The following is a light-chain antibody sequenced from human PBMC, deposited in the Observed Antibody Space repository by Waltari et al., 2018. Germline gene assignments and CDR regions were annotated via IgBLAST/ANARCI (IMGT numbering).Light chain of an antibody. V-gene: IGLV1-44*01. CDR1: QSNIGRNP. Sequence: QSVLTQPPSASATPGPRVTIPCSGRQSNIGRNPVHWYQQLPGTAPKFLIYNNNQRPSGVPARFSGSKSGTSAFLAISGLQSEDEADYYCASWDDRLNGYVLGTGTKVTAL. CDR3: ASWDDRLNGYV. CDR2: NNN. J-gene: IGLJ1*01.